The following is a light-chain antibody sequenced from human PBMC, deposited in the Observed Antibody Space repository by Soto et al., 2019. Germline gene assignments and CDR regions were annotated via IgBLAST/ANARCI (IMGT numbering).Light chain of an antibody. J-gene: IGLJ1*01. Sequence: QSALTQPASVSGSPGQSITLSCTRTSSDIGAYNYVSWYQQHPGEAPKLMIFEVSNRPSEISHRFSGSKSGNTASLTISGLQAEDEADYYCSSFTRSSTSVFGGGTKLTVL. CDR1: SSDIGAYNY. CDR2: EVS. V-gene: IGLV2-14*01. CDR3: SSFTRSSTSV.